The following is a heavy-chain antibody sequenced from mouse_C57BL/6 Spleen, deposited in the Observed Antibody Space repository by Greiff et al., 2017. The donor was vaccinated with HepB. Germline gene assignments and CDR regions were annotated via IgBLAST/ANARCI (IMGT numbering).Heavy chain of an antibody. CDR3: ARMDSNYEGFAY. D-gene: IGHD2-5*01. Sequence: EVQRVESGGGLVKPGGSLKLSCAASGFTFSDYGMHWVRQAPEKGLEWVAYISSGSSTIYYADTVKGRFTISRDNAKNTLFLQMTSLRSEDTAMYYCARMDSNYEGFAYWGQGTLVTVSA. V-gene: IGHV5-17*01. CDR2: ISSGSSTI. J-gene: IGHJ3*01. CDR1: GFTFSDYG.